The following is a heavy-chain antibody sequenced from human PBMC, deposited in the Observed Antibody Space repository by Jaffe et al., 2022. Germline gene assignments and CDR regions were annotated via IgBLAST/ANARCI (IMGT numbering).Heavy chain of an antibody. CDR2: IYHSGST. Sequence: HVQLQESGPGLLTPSETLSLTCAVSGYSFSSDYYLAWIRQPPGKGLEWIASIYHSGSTYHNPSLRSRVTISVDTSENQFSLKLNSVTAADTAVYYCARLSYSSSWLNWFDPWGQGTLVTVSS. J-gene: IGHJ5*01. CDR1: GYSFSSDYY. CDR3: ARLSYSSSWLNWFDP. D-gene: IGHD6-13*01. V-gene: IGHV4-38-2*01.